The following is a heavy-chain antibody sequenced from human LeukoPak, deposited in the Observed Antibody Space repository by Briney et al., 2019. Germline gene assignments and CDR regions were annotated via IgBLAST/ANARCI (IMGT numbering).Heavy chain of an antibody. Sequence: GGSLRLSCAASGFTLSSYSMNWVRQAPGKGLEWVSSISSSSSYIYYADSVKGRFTISRDNAKNSLYLQMNSLRAEDTAVYYCARNLPYNYYGSVSYYTAIDYWGQGTLVTVSS. D-gene: IGHD3-10*01. CDR1: GFTLSSYS. V-gene: IGHV3-21*01. CDR2: ISSSSSYI. CDR3: ARNLPYNYYGSVSYYTAIDY. J-gene: IGHJ4*02.